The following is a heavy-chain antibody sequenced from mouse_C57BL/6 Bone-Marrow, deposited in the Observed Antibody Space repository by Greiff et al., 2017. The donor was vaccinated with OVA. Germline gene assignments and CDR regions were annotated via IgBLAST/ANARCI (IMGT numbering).Heavy chain of an antibody. CDR2: IHPNSGST. CDR3: ARRSDYYYGSYWYFDV. V-gene: IGHV1-64*01. D-gene: IGHD1-1*01. Sequence: QVQLQQPGAELVKPGASVKLSCKASGYTFTSYWMPWVKQRPGQGLEWIGKIHPNSGSTNYNEKFKSKATLTVDKSSSTAYMQLSSLTSDDSAVYCCARRSDYYYGSYWYFDVWGTGTTVTVSS. J-gene: IGHJ1*03. CDR1: GYTFTSYW.